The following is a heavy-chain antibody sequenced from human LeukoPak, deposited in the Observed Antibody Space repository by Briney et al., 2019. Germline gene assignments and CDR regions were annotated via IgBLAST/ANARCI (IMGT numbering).Heavy chain of an antibody. CDR3: ARSRGSSGSYPFDY. V-gene: IGHV3-48*01. J-gene: IGHJ4*02. CDR2: ISSSSSTI. D-gene: IGHD1-26*01. Sequence: PGGSLRLSCVASGFTFSSYSMNWVRQAPGKGLEWVSYISSSSSTIYYADSVKGRFTISRDNAKNSLFLQMNSLRAEDTAVYYCARSRGSSGSYPFDYWGQGTLVTVSS. CDR1: GFTFSSYS.